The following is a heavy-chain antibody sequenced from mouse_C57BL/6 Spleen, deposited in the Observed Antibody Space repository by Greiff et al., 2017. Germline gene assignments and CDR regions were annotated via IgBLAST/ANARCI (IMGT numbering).Heavy chain of an antibody. CDR1: GFTFTDYY. Sequence: EVKLQESGGGLVQPGGSLSLSCAASGFTFTDYYMSWVRQPPGKALEWLGFIRNKANGYTTEYSASVKGRFTISRDNSQSILYLQMNALRAEDSATYYCARGGIYGGYYPDYWGQGTTLTVSS. J-gene: IGHJ2*01. V-gene: IGHV7-3*01. CDR2: IRNKANGYTT. D-gene: IGHD2-3*01. CDR3: ARGGIYGGYYPDY.